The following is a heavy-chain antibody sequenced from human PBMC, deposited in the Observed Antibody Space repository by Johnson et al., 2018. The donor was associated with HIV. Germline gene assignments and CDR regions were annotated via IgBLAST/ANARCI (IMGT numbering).Heavy chain of an antibody. CDR1: GFTVSSNY. V-gene: IGHV3-66*03. J-gene: IGHJ3*02. CDR2: IYSGNST. CDR3: AKDELYDILTGHYSPLFDI. D-gene: IGHD3-9*01. Sequence: VQLVESGGGLIQPGGSLRLSCAASGFTVSSNYMSWVRQAPGKGLEWVSIIYSGNSTYYAAYVTGRFTISRYNSKNTLYLQMNSLRAEDTAVYYCAKDELYDILTGHYSPLFDIWGQGTLVTVSS.